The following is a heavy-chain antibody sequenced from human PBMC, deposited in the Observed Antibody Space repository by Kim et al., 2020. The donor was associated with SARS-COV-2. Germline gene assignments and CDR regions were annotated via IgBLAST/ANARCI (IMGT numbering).Heavy chain of an antibody. CDR2: ISGSGGST. J-gene: IGHJ6*02. Sequence: GGSLRLSCGASGFTFMNYAMTWVRQAPGKGLEWVAAISGSGGSTDYVDSVKGRFTISRDTSKEIVYLEMSSLRAEDTAVYFCAKSVGEYYYYYGLEVWGQGTTVIVSS. V-gene: IGHV3-23*01. CDR3: AKSVGEYYYYYGLEV. CDR1: GFTFMNYA. D-gene: IGHD3-10*01.